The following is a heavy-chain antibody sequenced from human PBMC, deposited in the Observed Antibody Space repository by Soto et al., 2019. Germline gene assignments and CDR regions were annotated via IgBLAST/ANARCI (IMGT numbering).Heavy chain of an antibody. Sequence: EVHLLESGGGLVQPGGSLRLSCAASGFTFSTYAMGWVRQAPGKGLEWVSVISGSGDSTYYADSVKGRFTFSRDNSENTLYLQMNSLRAEDTAVYYCAKSLELSYGSGSFPPYYFDYWGQGTLVTVSS. J-gene: IGHJ4*02. CDR2: ISGSGDST. CDR1: GFTFSTYA. CDR3: AKSLELSYGSGSFPPYYFDY. D-gene: IGHD3-10*01. V-gene: IGHV3-23*01.